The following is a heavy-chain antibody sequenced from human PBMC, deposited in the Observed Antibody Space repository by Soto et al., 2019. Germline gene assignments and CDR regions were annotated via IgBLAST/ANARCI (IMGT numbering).Heavy chain of an antibody. CDR1: GFTFSSYW. J-gene: IGHJ3*02. V-gene: IGHV3-74*01. CDR2: INSDGSST. CDR3: ARELDAFDI. Sequence: PXGALRLTCSASGFTFSSYWMHWVRQAPGKGLVWVSRINSDGSSTSYADSVKGRFTISRDNDKNTLYLQMNSLRAEDTAVYYCARELDAFDIWGQGTMVTV.